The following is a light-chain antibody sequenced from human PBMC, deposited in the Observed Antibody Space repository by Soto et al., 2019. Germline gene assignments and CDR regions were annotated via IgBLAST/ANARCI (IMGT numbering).Light chain of an antibody. CDR1: SSNIGNNY. Sequence: QSVFTQPPSVSASPGQKVTISCSGSSSNIGNNYVSWYQQLPGTAPKLLIYENNKLPSGIPDRFSGSKSGTSATLGITGLQTGDEADYYCGTWDSSLSAYVFGTGTKLTVL. CDR2: ENN. CDR3: GTWDSSLSAYV. J-gene: IGLJ1*01. V-gene: IGLV1-51*02.